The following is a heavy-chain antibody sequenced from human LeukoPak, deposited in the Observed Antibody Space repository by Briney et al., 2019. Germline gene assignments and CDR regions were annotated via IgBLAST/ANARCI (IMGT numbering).Heavy chain of an antibody. CDR1: GGSFSGYY. Sequence: SETLSLTCAVYGGSFSGYYWSWIRQPPGKGLEWIGEINHSGSTNYNPPLKSRVTISVDTSKNQFSLKLSSVTAADTAVYYCARAAWELNWFDPWGQGTLVTVSS. V-gene: IGHV4-34*01. CDR2: INHSGST. CDR3: ARAAWELNWFDP. J-gene: IGHJ5*02. D-gene: IGHD1-26*01.